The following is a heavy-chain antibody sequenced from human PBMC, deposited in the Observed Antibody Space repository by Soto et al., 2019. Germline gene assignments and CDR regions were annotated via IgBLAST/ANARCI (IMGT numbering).Heavy chain of an antibody. CDR1: GFTVSNNY. CDR3: AKIALVGSLGFDLARDY. D-gene: IGHD2-8*02. V-gene: IGHV3-66*01. CDR2: IYSDGTT. Sequence: PGGSLRLSCAASGFTVSNNYMTWVRQAPGKGLEWVSIIYSDGTTYYVDSVKGRFIISRDNSKNTLYLQMNSLRAEDTAVYYCAKIALVGSLGFDLARDYWGQGILVTVSS. J-gene: IGHJ4*02.